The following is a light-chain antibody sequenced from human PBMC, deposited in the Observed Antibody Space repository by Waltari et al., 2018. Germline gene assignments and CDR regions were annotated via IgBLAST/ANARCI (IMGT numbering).Light chain of an antibody. CDR3: LLFYSGPRV. Sequence: QAVVTQEPSLTVSPGGTVTLTCGSSTGPVTSGHFPYWFQQKPGQAPTTLIYDTNNKESWTPARFSGSLIGGKAALTLSGAQPEDEAEYYCLLFYSGPRVFGGGTKLTVL. CDR2: DTN. CDR1: TGPVTSGHF. J-gene: IGLJ3*02. V-gene: IGLV7-46*01.